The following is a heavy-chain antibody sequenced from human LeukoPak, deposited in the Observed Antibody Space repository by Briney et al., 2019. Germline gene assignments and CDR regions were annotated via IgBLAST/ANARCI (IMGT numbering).Heavy chain of an antibody. CDR2: LDRKEGKK. D-gene: IGHD3-3*01. CDR1: GYSLSELS. V-gene: IGHV1-24*01. Sequence: GASVNVSCKVSGYSLSELSVHWVRQAPGKGLEWMGGLDRKEGKKSLAQKFQGRLTVTADTSTNTAYVELSRLTSDDTAVYYCGTDRLLFGYYYNALDVWGQGTTVTVSS. J-gene: IGHJ6*02. CDR3: GTDRLLFGYYYNALDV.